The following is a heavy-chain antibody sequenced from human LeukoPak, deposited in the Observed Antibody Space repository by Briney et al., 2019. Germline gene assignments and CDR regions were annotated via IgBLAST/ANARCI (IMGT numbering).Heavy chain of an antibody. CDR2: IYYSGST. D-gene: IGHD3-22*01. CDR3: ARGPLDYDGTGYNYYYYMDV. V-gene: IGHV4-39*07. J-gene: IGHJ6*03. CDR1: GGSISSSSYY. Sequence: SETLSLTCTVSGGSISSSSYYWGWIRQPPGKGLEWIGSIYYSGSTNYNPSLKSRVTISVDTSKNQFSLKLNSVTAADTAVYYCARGPLDYDGTGYNYYYYMDVWGKGTTVTVSS.